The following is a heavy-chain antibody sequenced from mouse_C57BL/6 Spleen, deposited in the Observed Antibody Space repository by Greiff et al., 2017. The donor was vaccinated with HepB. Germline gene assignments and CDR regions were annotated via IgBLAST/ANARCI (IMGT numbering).Heavy chain of an antibody. D-gene: IGHD1-1*01. V-gene: IGHV1-15*01. CDR2: IDPETGGT. CDR1: GYTFTDYE. J-gene: IGHJ3*01. Sequence: QVQLQQSGAELARPGASVTLSCKASGYTFTDYEMHWVKQTPVHGLEWIGAIDPETGGTAYNQKFKGKAILTADKSSSTAYMELRSLTSEDSAVYYCTRRDYYDSPWFAYWGQGTLVTVSA. CDR3: TRRDYYDSPWFAY.